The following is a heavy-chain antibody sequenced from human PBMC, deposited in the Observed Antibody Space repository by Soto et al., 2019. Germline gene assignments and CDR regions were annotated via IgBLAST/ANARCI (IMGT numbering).Heavy chain of an antibody. CDR1: EYTFTGYY. V-gene: IGHV1-2*02. CDR3: ATSSDWSPLLDY. J-gene: IGHJ4*02. Sequence: QVPLVQSGAEVTKPGASVRVSCKASEYTFTGYYLHWVRQAPGQGLEWMGWINPNGGGTIYAQKFQGRLTMTRDTSITTVYMELSRLRSDDTAFYYCATSSDWSPLLDYWGQGTLVTVSS. CDR2: INPNGGGT. D-gene: IGHD6-19*01.